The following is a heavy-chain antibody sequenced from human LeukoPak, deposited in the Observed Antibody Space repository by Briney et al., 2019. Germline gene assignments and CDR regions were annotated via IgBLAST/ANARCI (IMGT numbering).Heavy chain of an antibody. J-gene: IGHJ4*02. D-gene: IGHD3-10*01. CDR1: GFTFSSYS. V-gene: IGHV3-21*01. Sequence: GGSLRLSCAASGFTFSSYSMNWVRQAPGKGLEWVSFISISSSYIYYPDSVKGRFTISRDNAKNFLYLQMNSLRAEDRAVDYCARVGYYDGAWSEYGGAIDYWGQGTLVTVSS. CDR3: ARVGYYDGAWSEYGGAIDY. CDR2: ISISSSYI.